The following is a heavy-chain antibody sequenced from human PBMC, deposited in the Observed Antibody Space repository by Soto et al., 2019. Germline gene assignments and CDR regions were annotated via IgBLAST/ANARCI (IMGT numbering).Heavy chain of an antibody. D-gene: IGHD2-21*01. CDR1: GGSISSGGFH. CDR3: ARDSAHKGFDP. V-gene: IGHV4-31*03. CDR2: IYYSGST. J-gene: IGHJ5*02. Sequence: KPSETLSLTCSVSGGSISSGGFHWSWIRQHPGKGLEWIGYIYYSGSTYYNPSLKSRVTISVDTSKNQFSLKLSSVTAADTAVYYCARDSAHKGFDPWGQGTLVTVSS.